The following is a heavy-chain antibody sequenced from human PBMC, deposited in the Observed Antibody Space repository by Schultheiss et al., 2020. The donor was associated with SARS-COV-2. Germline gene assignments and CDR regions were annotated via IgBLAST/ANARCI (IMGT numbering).Heavy chain of an antibody. D-gene: IGHD1-1*01. V-gene: IGHV3-30*11. Sequence: GGSLRLSCAASGFTFSSYAMHWVRQAPGKGLEWVAVISYDGSNKYYADSVKGRFTISRDNSKNTLYLQMSSLRAEDTAVYYCVKGLDLGGYWGQGTLVTVSS. J-gene: IGHJ4*02. CDR1: GFTFSSYA. CDR2: ISYDGSNK. CDR3: VKGLDLGGY.